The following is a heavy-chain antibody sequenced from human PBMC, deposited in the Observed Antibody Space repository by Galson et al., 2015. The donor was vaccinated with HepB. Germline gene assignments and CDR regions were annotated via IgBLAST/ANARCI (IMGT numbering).Heavy chain of an antibody. J-gene: IGHJ4*02. Sequence: SLRLSCAASGFTFSSYGINWVRQAPGKGLEWVASIWLDGGNKQYADFVQGRFTISRDNSKKTRYLQMDSLRVEDTATYFCANGLSLHCRGVSCDTYHFDHWGQGTLVTVSS. CDR2: IWLDGGNK. CDR1: GFTFSSYG. CDR3: ANGLSLHCRGVSCDTYHFDH. V-gene: IGHV3-33*06. D-gene: IGHD2-15*01.